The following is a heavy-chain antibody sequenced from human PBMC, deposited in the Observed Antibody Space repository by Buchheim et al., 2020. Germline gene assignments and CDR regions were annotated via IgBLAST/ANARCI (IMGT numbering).Heavy chain of an antibody. D-gene: IGHD6-6*01. Sequence: QVQLQESGPGLVKPTGTLSLTCAVSGGSISSSNWWSWVRQPPGKGLEWIGEIYHSGSTNYNPSLKSRVTISVNKSKNQFSLKLSSVTAADTAVYYYARDVGEGAARHPDLKYNWFDPWGQGTL. V-gene: IGHV4-4*02. CDR2: IYHSGST. J-gene: IGHJ5*02. CDR1: GGSISSSNW. CDR3: ARDVGEGAARHPDLKYNWFDP.